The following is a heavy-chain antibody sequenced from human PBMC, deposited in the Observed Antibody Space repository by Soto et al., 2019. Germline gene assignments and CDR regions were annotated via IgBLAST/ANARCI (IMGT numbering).Heavy chain of an antibody. CDR3: AKDPGGVQLWDFFDD. J-gene: IGHJ4*01. CDR2: ISYDERNK. D-gene: IGHD5-18*01. CDR1: VFTFSSCG. V-gene: IGHV3-30*18. Sequence: PGGSLRLSCAASVFTFSSCGMHWVRQAPGKGLEWVAVISYDERNKFYADSVKGRFTISRDNSKNTLYLQMNSLRTEDTAVYYCAKDPGGVQLWDFFDDWGHGTLVTVSS.